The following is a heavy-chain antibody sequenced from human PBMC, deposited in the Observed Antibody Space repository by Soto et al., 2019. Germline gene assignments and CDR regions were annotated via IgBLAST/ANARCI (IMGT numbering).Heavy chain of an antibody. CDR3: ARQDRGLAGGRWFYP. J-gene: IGHJ5*02. CDR2: VHYSVNT. D-gene: IGHD3-16*01. CDR1: GYSISSGDH. Sequence: SETLSLTCTVSGYSISSGDHWAWIRQPPGKGLEWLGSVHYSVNTYYNPSLKSRLTISVDKSKNQFSLNLSSVTAADTAVYYCARQDRGLAGGRWFYPWGQGTLVTVCS. V-gene: IGHV4-38-2*02.